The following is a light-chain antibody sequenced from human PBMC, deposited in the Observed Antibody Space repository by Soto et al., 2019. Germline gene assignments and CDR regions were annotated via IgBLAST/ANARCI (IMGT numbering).Light chain of an antibody. CDR1: QSVSSSY. Sequence: EIVLTQSPGTLSLSPGERATLSCRASQSVSSSYSAWYQPPRGPAPSLLIYGASSRETGIPDMCIGRGAGAESTPTISRLEPEDFEVDYCPQYGSSPITFCQGTRLEIK. CDR2: GAS. J-gene: IGKJ5*01. V-gene: IGKV3-20*01. CDR3: PQYGSSPIT.